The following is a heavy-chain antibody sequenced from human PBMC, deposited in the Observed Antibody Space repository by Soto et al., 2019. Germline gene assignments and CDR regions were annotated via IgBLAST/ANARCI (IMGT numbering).Heavy chain of an antibody. CDR3: ARVRFWSGYFFDY. V-gene: IGHV4-30-4*01. CDR1: GGSISSGDYY. CDR2: IYYSGST. J-gene: IGHJ4*02. Sequence: PSETLSLTCTVSGGSISSGDYYWSWIRQPPGKGLEWIGYIYYSGSTYYNPSLKSRVTISVDTSKNQFSLKLSSVTAADTAVYYCARVRFWSGYFFDYWGQGTLVTVSS. D-gene: IGHD3-3*01.